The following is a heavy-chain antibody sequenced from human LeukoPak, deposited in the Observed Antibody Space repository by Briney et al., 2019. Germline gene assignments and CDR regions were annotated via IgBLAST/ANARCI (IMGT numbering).Heavy chain of an antibody. V-gene: IGHV4-59*08. CDR2: IYYSGSA. CDR3: ARLRCRYAFDI. Sequence: SETLSLTCTVSGGSISSYYWSWIRQPPGKGLEWIGYIYYSGSANYNPSLKSRVTISVDTSKNQFSLKLSSVTAADTAVYYCARLRCRYAFDIWGQGTMVTVSS. D-gene: IGHD2-15*01. CDR1: GGSISSYY. J-gene: IGHJ3*02.